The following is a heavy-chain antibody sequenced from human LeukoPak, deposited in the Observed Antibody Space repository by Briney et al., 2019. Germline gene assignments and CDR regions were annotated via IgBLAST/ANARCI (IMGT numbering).Heavy chain of an antibody. CDR1: GFTFSSYD. J-gene: IGHJ4*02. Sequence: GGSLRLSCAASGFTFSSYDIHWVRQAPGKGLEWVAFIRYDGSNKKYADSVRGRFTISRDNSKNTLYLQMNSLRAEDTAVYYCARDDYDSSGYYHGYWGQGTLVTVSS. V-gene: IGHV3-30*02. D-gene: IGHD3-22*01. CDR3: ARDDYDSSGYYHGY. CDR2: IRYDGSNK.